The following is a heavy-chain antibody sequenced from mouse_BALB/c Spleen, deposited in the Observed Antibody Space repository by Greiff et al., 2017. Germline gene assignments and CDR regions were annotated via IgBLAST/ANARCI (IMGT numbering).Heavy chain of an antibody. Sequence: EVKLVESGGGLVQPGGSRKLSCAASGFTFSSFGMHWVRQAPEKGLEWVAYISSGSSTIYYADTVKGRFTISRDNPKNTLFLQMTSLRSEDTAMYYCAAYYDFDYWGQGTTLTVSS. CDR1: GFTFSSFG. J-gene: IGHJ2*01. V-gene: IGHV5-17*02. D-gene: IGHD2-4*01. CDR3: AAYYDFDY. CDR2: ISSGSSTI.